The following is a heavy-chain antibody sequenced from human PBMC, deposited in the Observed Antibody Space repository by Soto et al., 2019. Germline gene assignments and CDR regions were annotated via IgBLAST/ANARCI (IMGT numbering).Heavy chain of an antibody. CDR3: AKGGRQWLVTSDFNY. V-gene: IGHV3-30*18. D-gene: IGHD6-19*01. J-gene: IGHJ4*02. Sequence: VQLVESGGGVVQPGRSLRLSCAASGFTFSDYAMHWVRPAPGKGLEWVAVGSHDGSNTHYADTVKGRFTISRDSSKKTVSLEMTSLRAEDTAVYYCAKGGRQWLVTSDFNYWGQGSLGTVSS. CDR1: GFTFSDYA. CDR2: GSHDGSNT.